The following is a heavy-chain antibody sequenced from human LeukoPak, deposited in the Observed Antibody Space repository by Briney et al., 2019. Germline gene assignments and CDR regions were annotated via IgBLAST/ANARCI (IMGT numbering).Heavy chain of an antibody. Sequence: PSETLSLTCTVSGGSISSGDYYWSWIRQPPGKGLEWIGYIYYGGSTYYNPSLKSRVTISVDTSKNQFSLKLSSVTAADTAVYFCARELELRPSYYYGMDVWGQGTTVTVPS. CDR3: ARELELRPSYYYGMDV. CDR1: GGSISSGDYY. CDR2: IYYGGST. J-gene: IGHJ6*02. V-gene: IGHV4-30-4*01. D-gene: IGHD1-7*01.